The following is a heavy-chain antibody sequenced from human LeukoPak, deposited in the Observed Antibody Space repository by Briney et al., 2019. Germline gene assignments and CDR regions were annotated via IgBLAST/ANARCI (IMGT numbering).Heavy chain of an antibody. CDR1: GFTFSSYA. CDR3: ARCGPRSWNYYFDY. D-gene: IGHD1-7*01. CDR2: ISSNGGST. V-gene: IGHV3-64*01. J-gene: IGHJ4*02. Sequence: GGSLRLSCAASGFTFSSYAMHWVRQAPGKGLEYVSAISSNGGSTYYANSVKGRFTISRDNSKNTLYLQMGSLRAEDMAVYYCARCGPRSWNYYFDYWGQGTLVTVSS.